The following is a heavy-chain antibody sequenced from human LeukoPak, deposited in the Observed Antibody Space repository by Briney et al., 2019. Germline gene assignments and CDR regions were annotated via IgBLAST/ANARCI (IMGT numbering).Heavy chain of an antibody. D-gene: IGHD6-19*01. CDR2: IKQDGSEK. CDR1: GFTFSSYW. CDR3: ARLSTAVIDADY. V-gene: IGHV3-7*01. Sequence: GGSLRLSCAASGFTFSSYWMSWVRQTPGKGLEWVANIKQDGSEKYYVDSVKGRFIISRDNAKNPLYLQMNSLRAEDSAVYYCARLSTAVIDADYWGQGTLVTVSS. J-gene: IGHJ4*02.